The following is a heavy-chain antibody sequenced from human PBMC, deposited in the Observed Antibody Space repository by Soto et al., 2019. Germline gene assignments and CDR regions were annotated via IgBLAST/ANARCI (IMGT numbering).Heavy chain of an antibody. CDR2: IYHSGST. J-gene: IGHJ5*02. D-gene: IGHD3-22*01. CDR1: GGSISSGGYS. Sequence: SETLSLTCAVSGGSISSGGYSWSWIRQPPGKGLEWIGYIYHSGSTYYNPSLKSRVTISVDRSKNQFSLKLSSVTAADTAVYYCARHDRKTVVFDPWGQGTLVTVSS. V-gene: IGHV4-30-2*01. CDR3: ARHDRKTVVFDP.